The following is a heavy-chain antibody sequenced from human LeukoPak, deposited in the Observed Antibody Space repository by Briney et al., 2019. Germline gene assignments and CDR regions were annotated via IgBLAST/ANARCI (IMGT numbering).Heavy chain of an antibody. V-gene: IGHV3-11*01. J-gene: IGHJ5*02. CDR1: GFTFSDYY. D-gene: IGHD6-13*01. CDR2: ISSSGSTI. CDR3: ARVGIAAAGWWFDP. Sequence: GGSLRLSCAASGFTFSDYYMSWIRQAPGKGLEWDSYISSSGSTIYYADSVKGRFTISRDNAKNSLYLQMNSLRAEDTAVYYCARVGIAAAGWWFDPWGQGTLVTVSS.